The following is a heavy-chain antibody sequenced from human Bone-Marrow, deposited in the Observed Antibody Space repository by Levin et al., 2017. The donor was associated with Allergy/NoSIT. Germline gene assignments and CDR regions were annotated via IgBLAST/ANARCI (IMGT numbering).Heavy chain of an antibody. CDR2: IYRDGST. CDR1: GGSISSGGHS. D-gene: IGHD3-9*01. Sequence: PSETLSLTCGVSGGSISSGGHSWSWIRQPPGKGLEWIGYIYRDGSTYYNPSLKSRVSLSVDRSKNQFSLKLTSVTAADTAVYYCAGLFPYGILTGYPGRDNWFDPWGQGTLVTVSS. J-gene: IGHJ5*02. V-gene: IGHV4-30-2*01. CDR3: AGLFPYGILTGYPGRDNWFDP.